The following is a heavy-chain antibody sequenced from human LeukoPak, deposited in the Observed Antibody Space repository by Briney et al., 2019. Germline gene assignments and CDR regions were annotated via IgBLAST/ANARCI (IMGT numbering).Heavy chain of an antibody. Sequence: PGGSLRLSCAASGFTFRDYYMGWIRQAPGKGLELVSYISLTGSTISYADSLKGRFTISRDNAKNSLYLQMNSLRVEDTAVYYCARDMSSGWYSNFDYWGQGTLVTVSS. CDR1: GFTFRDYY. CDR2: ISLTGSTI. CDR3: ARDMSSGWYSNFDY. D-gene: IGHD6-19*01. V-gene: IGHV3-11*04. J-gene: IGHJ4*02.